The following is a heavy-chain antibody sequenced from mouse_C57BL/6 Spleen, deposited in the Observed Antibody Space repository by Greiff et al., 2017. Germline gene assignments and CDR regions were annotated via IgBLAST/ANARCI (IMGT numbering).Heavy chain of an antibody. D-gene: IGHD4-1*01. Sequence: EVKLVASGGGLVKPGGSLKLSCAASGFTFSDYGMHWVRQAPEKGLEWVSYLSSGSSTLYYADTVKGRFTISRDNAKNPLFLQMTSLRSEDTAMYYCARLTGDYWGQGTTLTVSS. CDR1: GFTFSDYG. J-gene: IGHJ2*01. CDR3: ARLTGDY. V-gene: IGHV5-17*01. CDR2: LSSGSSTL.